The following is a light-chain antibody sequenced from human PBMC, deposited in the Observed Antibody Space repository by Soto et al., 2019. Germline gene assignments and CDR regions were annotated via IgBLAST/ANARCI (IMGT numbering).Light chain of an antibody. J-gene: IGKJ4*01. CDR2: DTS. Sequence: IVLTQSQGTLSLSPGERATLSCRASQSVGRRYLAWYQQKPGQAPMLLIYDTSERASDIPDRFSGSGSGTDFTLTTSRLVPEDFAVYFCQYQGTFGGGTKVEIK. V-gene: IGKV3-20*01. CDR1: QSVGRRY. CDR3: QYQGT.